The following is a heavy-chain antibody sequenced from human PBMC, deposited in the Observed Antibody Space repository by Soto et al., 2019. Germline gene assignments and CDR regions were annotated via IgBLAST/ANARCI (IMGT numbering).Heavy chain of an antibody. CDR2: ILDDGSDK. D-gene: IGHD4-17*01. Sequence: QVQLVESGGGVVQPGRSLRLSCAASGFSFSSYGMHWVRQAPGKGLEWVAVILDDGSDKDYTDAVKGRFTISRDNSKNTLYREMNSLRAEDTAVDYCARDDDYGDNGLDYWGQGTLVTVSS. V-gene: IGHV3-33*01. J-gene: IGHJ4*02. CDR3: ARDDDYGDNGLDY. CDR1: GFSFSSYG.